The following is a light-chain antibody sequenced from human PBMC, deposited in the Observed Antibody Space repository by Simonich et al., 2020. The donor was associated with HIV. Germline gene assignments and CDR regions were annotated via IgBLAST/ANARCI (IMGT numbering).Light chain of an antibody. CDR3: QSYDSSNYWV. J-gene: IGLJ3*02. CDR1: SGSIASNY. V-gene: IGLV6-57*03. CDR2: EDN. Sequence: NFMLTQPPSVSESPGKTVTISCTRSSGSIASNYVQGYQPRPGSAPTPVIYEDNQRPSGVPDRFSGSIDSSSNSASLTISGLKTEDEADYYCQSYDSSNYWVFGGGTKLTVL.